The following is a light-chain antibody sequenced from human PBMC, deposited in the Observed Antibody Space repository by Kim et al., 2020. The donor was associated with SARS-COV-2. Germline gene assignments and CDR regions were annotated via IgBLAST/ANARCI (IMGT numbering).Light chain of an antibody. Sequence: AIQLTQSPSSLSASVGDRVTITCRASQGISSALAWYQQKPGKAPKLLIYDASSLESGVPSRFSGSGSGADFTFTISSLQPEDFATYYCQQFNNYPFTFGPGTKVYIK. CDR1: QGISSA. J-gene: IGKJ3*01. V-gene: IGKV1D-13*01. CDR2: DAS. CDR3: QQFNNYPFT.